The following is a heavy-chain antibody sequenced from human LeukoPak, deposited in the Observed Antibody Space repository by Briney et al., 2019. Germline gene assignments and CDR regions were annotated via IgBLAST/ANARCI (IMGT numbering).Heavy chain of an antibody. D-gene: IGHD3-10*02. CDR3: AELGITMIGGV. CDR2: VKPDGSEK. J-gene: IGHJ6*04. Sequence: GGSLRLSCAASGFTFSNYWMTWVRQAPGKGLEWVANVKPDGSEKYYVDSVRGRFTISRDNAKNSLYLQMNSLRAEDTAVYYCAELGITMIGGVWGKGTTVTISS. CDR1: GFTFSNYW. V-gene: IGHV3-7*01.